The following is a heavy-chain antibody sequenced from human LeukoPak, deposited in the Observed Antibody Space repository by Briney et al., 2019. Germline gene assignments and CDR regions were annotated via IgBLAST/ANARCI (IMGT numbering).Heavy chain of an antibody. CDR3: ARGRYYDFWSGYPPSRYYMDV. Sequence: KPSETLSLTCAVYGGSFSGYYWSWIRQPPGKGLEWIGEINHSGSTNYNPSLKSRVTISVDTSKNQFSLKLSSVTAADTAVHYCARGRYYDFWSGYPPSRYYMDVWGKGTTVTVSS. CDR2: INHSGST. V-gene: IGHV4-34*01. D-gene: IGHD3-3*01. J-gene: IGHJ6*03. CDR1: GGSFSGYY.